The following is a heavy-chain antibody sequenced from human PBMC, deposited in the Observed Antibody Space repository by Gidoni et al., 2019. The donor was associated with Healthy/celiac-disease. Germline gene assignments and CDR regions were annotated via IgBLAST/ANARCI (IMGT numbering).Heavy chain of an antibody. Sequence: LQLPESRPGLVKPSDPLSLTCTVSGGSISSSSYYWGCLRQPPGKGLEWIGSIYYSGSTYYNPSLKSRVTISVDTSKNQFSMKLSSVTAADTAVYYCARTYYYDSSGYYQNYYYYYGMDVWGQGTTVTVSS. D-gene: IGHD3-22*01. J-gene: IGHJ6*02. CDR2: IYYSGST. CDR3: ARTYYYDSSGYYQNYYYYYGMDV. CDR1: GGSISSSSYY. V-gene: IGHV4-39*01.